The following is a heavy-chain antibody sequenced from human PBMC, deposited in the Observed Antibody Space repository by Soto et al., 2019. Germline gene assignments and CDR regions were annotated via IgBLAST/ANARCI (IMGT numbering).Heavy chain of an antibody. CDR2: ISSSDTAT. D-gene: IGHD6-6*01. V-gene: IGHV3-11*01. J-gene: IGHJ1*01. CDR3: ARKGPRAARPQH. CDR1: GFTFRDYD. Sequence: QVQLVESGGGLVRPGGSLRLSCAASGFTFRDYDMSWIRQAPGKGLEWVSCISSSDTATYYAECVKGRFTMSRDNAKNSLYVEMTSLRVEDTAEYYCARKGPRAARPQHWGQGRLVTVSS.